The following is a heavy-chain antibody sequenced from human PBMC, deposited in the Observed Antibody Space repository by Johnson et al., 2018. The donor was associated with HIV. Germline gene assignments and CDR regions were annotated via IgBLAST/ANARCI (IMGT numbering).Heavy chain of an antibody. CDR2: ISYDGSNK. Sequence: VQLVESGGGLVQPGGSLRLSCAASGFTFSSYAMHWVRQAPGKGLEWVAVISYDGSNKYYADSVKGRFTISRDNSKNSLHLQMNSLRGEDTALYYCARGFVRISMILVADAFDLWGQGTMVTVSS. V-gene: IGHV3-30-3*01. CDR3: ARGFVRISMILVADAFDL. D-gene: IGHD3-22*01. J-gene: IGHJ3*01. CDR1: GFTFSSYA.